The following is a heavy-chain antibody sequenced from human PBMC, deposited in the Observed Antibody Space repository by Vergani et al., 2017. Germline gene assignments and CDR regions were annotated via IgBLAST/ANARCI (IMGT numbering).Heavy chain of an antibody. CDR3: ARGECGGGSCDAAYYYYYGMDV. J-gene: IGHJ6*01. V-gene: IGHV1-2*04. D-gene: IGHD2-15*01. CDR1: GYTFTGYY. Sequence: QVQLVQSGAEVKKPGASVKVSCKASGYTFTGYYMHWVRQAPGQGLEWMGWINHNSGGTNYAQKFQGWVTMTRDTSISTAYMELSRLRSDDTAVYYCARGECGGGSCDAAYYYYYGMDVWGQGP. CDR2: INHNSGGT.